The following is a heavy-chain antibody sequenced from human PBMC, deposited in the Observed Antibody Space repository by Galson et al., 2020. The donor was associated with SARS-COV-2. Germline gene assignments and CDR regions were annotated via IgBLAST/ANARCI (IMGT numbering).Heavy chain of an antibody. J-gene: IGHJ6*02. CDR3: TRGSSLGGMDV. Sequence: SQTLSLTCAISGDNVSSNGAVWNWIRQSPSRGLELLGRTYHRSKWLHDYAASVKSRASINPDTSKNEFSLQLNSVTPEDTAMYYCTRGSSLGGMDVWGQGTTVTVSS. CDR1: GDNVSSNGAV. V-gene: IGHV6-1*01. D-gene: IGHD6-13*01. CDR2: TYHRSKWLH.